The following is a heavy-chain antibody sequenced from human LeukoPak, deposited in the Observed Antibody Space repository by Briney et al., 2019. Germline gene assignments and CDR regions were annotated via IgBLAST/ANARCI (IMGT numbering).Heavy chain of an antibody. Sequence: SETLSLTCTVSGGSISSSSYYWGWIRQPPGKGLEWIGSIYYSGSTYYNPSLKSRVTISVDTSKNQFSLKLSSVTAADTAVYYCARGGLRWLQLLGFDYFDYWGQGTLVTVSS. D-gene: IGHD5-24*01. CDR2: IYYSGST. CDR1: GGSISSSSYY. V-gene: IGHV4-39*07. CDR3: ARGGLRWLQLLGFDYFDY. J-gene: IGHJ4*02.